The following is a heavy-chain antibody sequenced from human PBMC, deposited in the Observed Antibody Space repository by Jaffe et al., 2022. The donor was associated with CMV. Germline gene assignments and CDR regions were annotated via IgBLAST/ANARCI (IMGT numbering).Heavy chain of an antibody. CDR3: ASSRSQQPRRWWYFDL. Sequence: QMQLVQSGPEVKKPGTSVKVSCKASGFTFTSSAVQWVRQARGQRLEWIGWIVVGSGNTNYAQKFQERVTITRDMSTSTAYMELSSLRSEDTAVYYCASSRSQQPRRWWYFDLWGRGTLVTVSS. V-gene: IGHV1-58*01. D-gene: IGHD6-13*01. CDR2: IVVGSGNT. CDR1: GFTFTSSA. J-gene: IGHJ2*01.